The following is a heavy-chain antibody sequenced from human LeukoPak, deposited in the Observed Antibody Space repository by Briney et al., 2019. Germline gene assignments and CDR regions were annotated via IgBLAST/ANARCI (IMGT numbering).Heavy chain of an antibody. Sequence: SETLSLTCTVSGGSISSYYWSWIRQPPGKGLEWIGYIYYSGSTNYNPSLKSRVTISVDTSKNQFSLKLSSVTAADPAVYYCASGGGSDGWFDPWGQGTLVTVSS. CDR3: ASGGGSDGWFDP. J-gene: IGHJ5*02. CDR1: GGSISSYY. CDR2: IYYSGST. V-gene: IGHV4-59*08. D-gene: IGHD2-15*01.